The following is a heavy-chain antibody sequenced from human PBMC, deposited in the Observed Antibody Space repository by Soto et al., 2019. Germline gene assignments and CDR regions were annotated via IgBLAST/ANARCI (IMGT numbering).Heavy chain of an antibody. D-gene: IGHD2-8*02. CDR2: ISTPGEST. CDR3: ATGLLQYCSGCRCDPLYY. J-gene: IGHJ4*02. Sequence: EVQLLESGGGVVQPGGSLRLSCAASGFAFSSYAMTWVRQAPGQGLECVSIISTPGESTVYADSLKGRFTMSRDNSKNTLYLHMNGLRVEDTAEYSCATGLLQYCSGCRCDPLYYWGQGSLVTV. CDR1: GFAFSSYA. V-gene: IGHV3-23*01.